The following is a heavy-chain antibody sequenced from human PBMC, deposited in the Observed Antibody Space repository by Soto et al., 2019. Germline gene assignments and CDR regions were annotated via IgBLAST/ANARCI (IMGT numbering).Heavy chain of an antibody. V-gene: IGHV4-39*01. CDR2: IYYSGST. D-gene: IGHD3-3*02. J-gene: IGHJ5*02. CDR3: ASPKIAFYNXFDP. Sequence: SETLSLTCTVSGGSISSSSYYWGWIRQPPGKGLEWIGSIYYSGSTYYNPSLKSRVTISVDTSKNQFSLKLSSVTAADTAVYYCASPKIAFYNXFDPWGQGTLVTVSS. CDR1: GGSISSSSYY.